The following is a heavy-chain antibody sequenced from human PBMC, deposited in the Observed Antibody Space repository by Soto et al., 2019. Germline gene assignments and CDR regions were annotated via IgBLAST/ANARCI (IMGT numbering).Heavy chain of an antibody. CDR1: GGTFSSYT. D-gene: IGHD5-18*01. CDR3: ASAYQHGYSYGSGHWYFDL. V-gene: IGHV1-69*02. CDR2: IIPILGIA. J-gene: IGHJ2*01. Sequence: QVQLVQSGAEVKKPGSSVKVSCKASGGTFSSYTISWVRQAPGQGLEWMGRIIPILGIANYAQKFQGRVTITADKSTSTAYMELSSLRSEDTAVYYCASAYQHGYSYGSGHWYFDLWGRGTLVTVSS.